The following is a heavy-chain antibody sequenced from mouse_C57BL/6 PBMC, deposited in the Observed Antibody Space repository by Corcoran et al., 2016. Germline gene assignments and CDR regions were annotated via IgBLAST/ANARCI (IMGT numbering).Heavy chain of an antibody. V-gene: IGHV1-81*01. CDR2: IYPRSGNT. D-gene: IGHD1-1*01. Sequence: QVQLQQSGAELARPGASVKLSCKASGYTFTSYGISWVKQRPGQGLEWIGEIYPRSGNTYYNEKFKGKATLTADKSSSTAYMELRSLTSEDSAVYFCAREGGTTVPHYFDYWGQGTTLTVSS. J-gene: IGHJ2*01. CDR1: GYTFTSYG. CDR3: AREGGTTVPHYFDY.